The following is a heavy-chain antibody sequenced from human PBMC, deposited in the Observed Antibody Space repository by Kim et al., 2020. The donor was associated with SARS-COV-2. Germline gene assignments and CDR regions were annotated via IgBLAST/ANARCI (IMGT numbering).Heavy chain of an antibody. V-gene: IGHV4-38-2*02. CDR3: ARDPIYDYVWGSSSTRLKYNWFDP. Sequence: SETLSLTCTVSGYSISSGYYWGWIRQPPGTGLEWIGSIYHSGSTYYNPSLKSRVTISVDTSKNQFSLKLSSVTAADTAVYYCARDPIYDYVWGSSSTRLKYNWFDPWGQGTLVTVSS. J-gene: IGHJ5*02. CDR1: GYSISSGYY. CDR2: IYHSGST. D-gene: IGHD3-16*01.